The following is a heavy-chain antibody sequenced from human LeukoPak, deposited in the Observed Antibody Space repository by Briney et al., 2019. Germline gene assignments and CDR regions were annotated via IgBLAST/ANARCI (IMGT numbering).Heavy chain of an antibody. CDR2: ISYDGSNK. CDR1: GFTFSSYG. V-gene: IGHV3-30*03. J-gene: IGHJ4*02. D-gene: IGHD4-17*01. CDR3: ARGFTAYGDYEVYFDY. Sequence: QPGGSLRLSCAASGFTFSSYGMHWVRQAPGKGLEWVAVISYDGSNKYYADSVKGRFTISRDNSKNTLYLQMNSLRAEDTAVYYCARGFTAYGDYEVYFDYWGQGTLVTVSS.